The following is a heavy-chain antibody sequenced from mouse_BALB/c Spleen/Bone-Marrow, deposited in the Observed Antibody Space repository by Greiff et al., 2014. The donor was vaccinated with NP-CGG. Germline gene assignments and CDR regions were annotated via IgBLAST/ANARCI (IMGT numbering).Heavy chain of an antibody. CDR1: GFTFSSFG. J-gene: IGHJ4*01. CDR3: ARDDYDYAMDY. V-gene: IGHV5-17*02. D-gene: IGHD2-4*01. Sequence: VQLKESGGGLVQPGGSRKLSCAASGFTFSSFGMHWVRQAPEKGLERVAYISSGSSTIYYADTVKGRFTISRDNPKNTLFLQMTSLRSEDTAMYYCARDDYDYAMDYWGQGTSVTVSS. CDR2: ISSGSSTI.